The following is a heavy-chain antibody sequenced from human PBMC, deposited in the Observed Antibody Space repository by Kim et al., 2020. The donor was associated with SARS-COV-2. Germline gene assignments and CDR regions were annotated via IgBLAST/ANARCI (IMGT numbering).Heavy chain of an antibody. J-gene: IGHJ4*01. V-gene: IGHV4-59*08. Sequence: SETLSLTCTVSGGSISSYYWSWIRQPPGKGLEWIGYIYYSGSTNYNPSLKSRVTISVDTSKNQFSLKLSSVTAADTAVYYCAGTYDFWSGARAMVGFD. D-gene: IGHD3-3*01. CDR1: GGSISSYY. CDR3: AGTYDFWSGARAMVGFD. CDR2: IYYSGST.